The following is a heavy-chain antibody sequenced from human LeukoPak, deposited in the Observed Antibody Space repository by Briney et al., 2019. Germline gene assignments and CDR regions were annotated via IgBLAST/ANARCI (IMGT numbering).Heavy chain of an antibody. D-gene: IGHD4/OR15-4a*01. CDR3: ARGGAYYYYMDV. CDR1: EFSVGSNY. Sequence: PGRSLRLSCAASEFSVGSNYMTWVRQAPGKGLEWVANIKQDGSETYYVDSVKGRFTISRDNAKNSLYLQMNSLRAEDTAVYYCARGGAYYYYMDVWGKGTTVTVSS. CDR2: IKQDGSET. V-gene: IGHV3-7*01. J-gene: IGHJ6*03.